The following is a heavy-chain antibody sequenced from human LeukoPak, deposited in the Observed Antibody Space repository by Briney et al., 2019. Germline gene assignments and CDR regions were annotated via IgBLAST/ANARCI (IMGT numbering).Heavy chain of an antibody. CDR1: GYTFTGYY. J-gene: IGHJ4*02. V-gene: IGHV1-2*02. CDR3: ARDGAYHDSSGSYYAVGDDY. CDR2: INPNSGGT. Sequence: GASVKVSCKASGYTFTGYYMHWVRQAPGQGLEWMGWINPNSGGTNYAQKVQGRVTMTTDTSTSTPYMELRSLRSDDTAVYYCARDGAYHDSSGSYYAVGDDYWGQGTLVTVSS. D-gene: IGHD3-22*01.